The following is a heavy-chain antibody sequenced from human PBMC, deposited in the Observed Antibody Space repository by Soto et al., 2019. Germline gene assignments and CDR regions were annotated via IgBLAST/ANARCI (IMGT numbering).Heavy chain of an antibody. CDR2: ISANGQGI. J-gene: IGHJ4*02. Sequence: PGGSLRLSCAASRVTVNNYAMSWVRQAPGKGLEWVSAISANGQGIYYADSVKGRFIISRDSSKNTVFLHMDSLTAEDTAVYYCAKDRNYPRDQFHNWGQGTLVTVSS. V-gene: IGHV3-23*01. D-gene: IGHD1-7*01. CDR3: AKDRNYPRDQFHN. CDR1: RVTVNNYA.